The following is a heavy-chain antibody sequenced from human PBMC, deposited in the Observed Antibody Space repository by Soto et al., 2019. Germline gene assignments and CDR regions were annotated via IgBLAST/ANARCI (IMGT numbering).Heavy chain of an antibody. J-gene: IGHJ2*01. CDR3: ARRTVAYWYFDL. D-gene: IGHD4-4*01. V-gene: IGHV1-8*01. CDR2: MNGNRDNT. CDR1: GYTFTSYD. Sequence: QVQLVQSGAEVKKPGASVKVSCKASGYTFTSYDINWVRQATGQGLEWMGWMNGNRDNTGCAQKFQGRLTMTKHTSTSTAYMELSGLTSEDTAVYYCARRTVAYWYFDLWGRGTLVTVSS.